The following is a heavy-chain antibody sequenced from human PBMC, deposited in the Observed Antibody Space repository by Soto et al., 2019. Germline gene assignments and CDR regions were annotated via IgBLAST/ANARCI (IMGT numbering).Heavy chain of an antibody. CDR3: VRDQKYFRVNGNWFDS. D-gene: IGHD2-2*01. CDR1: GYTSADFG. V-gene: IGHV1-18*04. Sequence: ASVKVSCKASGYTSADFGISWVVQSAVQGLEWMGWVSGNNGASNPAPKVQGRITMTLDTSTGVSYMALRSLRSDDTAIYYCVRDQKYFRVNGNWFDSWGQGTLVTV. J-gene: IGHJ5*01. CDR2: VSGNNGAS.